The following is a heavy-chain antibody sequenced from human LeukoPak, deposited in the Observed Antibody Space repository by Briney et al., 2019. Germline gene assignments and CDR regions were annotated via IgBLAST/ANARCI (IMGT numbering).Heavy chain of an antibody. J-gene: IGHJ3*02. CDR1: GYMFTSHG. CDR3: ARRIAGRLINDAFDI. Sequence: ASVKVSCKSSGYMFTSHGIHWLRQAPGQGLEWMGWISAQNGNTNYVQQFLGRVTMTRDTSASTAYMELRSLKSDDTAVYYCARRIAGRLINDAFDIWGQGTMVTVSS. CDR2: ISAQNGNT. D-gene: IGHD6-6*01. V-gene: IGHV1-18*01.